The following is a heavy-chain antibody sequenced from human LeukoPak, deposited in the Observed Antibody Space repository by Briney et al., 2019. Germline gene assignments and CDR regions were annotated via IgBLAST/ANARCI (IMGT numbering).Heavy chain of an antibody. CDR2: INSDGSNT. CDR3: ATVTTGFAFDI. J-gene: IGHJ3*02. Sequence: GGSLRLSCAASGFTFSTYWMHWVRQAPGKGLVWVSRINSDGSNTIYADSVKGRFTISRDNAKNTLYLQMNSLRAEDTAVYYCATVTTGFAFDIWGQGIMVTVSS. V-gene: IGHV3-74*01. D-gene: IGHD4-17*01. CDR1: GFTFSTYW.